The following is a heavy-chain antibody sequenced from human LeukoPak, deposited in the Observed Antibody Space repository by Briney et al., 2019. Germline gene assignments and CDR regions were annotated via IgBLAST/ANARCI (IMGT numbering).Heavy chain of an antibody. CDR1: GYTFTGYY. V-gene: IGHV1-2*02. D-gene: IGHD2-15*01. CDR2: INPNSGGT. CDR3: AKIMALYCSGGSCNEIDY. J-gene: IGHJ4*02. Sequence: ASVKVSCKASGYTFTGYYMHWVRQAPGQGLEWMGWINPNSGGTNYAQKFQGRVTMTRDTSINTAYMELSRLRSDDTAVYYCAKIMALYCSGGSCNEIDYWGQGTLVTVSS.